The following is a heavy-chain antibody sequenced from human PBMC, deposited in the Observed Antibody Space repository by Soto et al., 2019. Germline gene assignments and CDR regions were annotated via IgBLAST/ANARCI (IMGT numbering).Heavy chain of an antibody. Sequence: SETLSLTCSVSGASVSSYYWNWIRQPPGRGLEWIGSVFYSGTTKYNPSLKSRVTMSVDASKNQFSLRLGSVTAADTAFYYCARGVENDCNEGDWLDPWGPGSLVTVSS. J-gene: IGHJ5*02. D-gene: IGHD1-1*01. CDR3: ARGVENDCNEGDWLDP. V-gene: IGHV4-59*02. CDR2: VFYSGTT. CDR1: GASVSSYY.